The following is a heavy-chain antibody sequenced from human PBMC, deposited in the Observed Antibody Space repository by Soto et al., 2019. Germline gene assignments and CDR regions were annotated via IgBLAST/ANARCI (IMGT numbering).Heavy chain of an antibody. V-gene: IGHV3-23*01. Sequence: PGGSLRLSCAASGFSFSTYSMAWVRQAPGKGPEWVAGLSHGGTYTFYADSVKGRFTISVDISQNTVYLQMNSLRTEDTAVYYCAKWSGYGDEWGQGTLVTVSS. CDR3: AKWSGYGDE. D-gene: IGHD5-12*01. CDR1: GFSFSTYS. J-gene: IGHJ4*02. CDR2: LSHGGTYT.